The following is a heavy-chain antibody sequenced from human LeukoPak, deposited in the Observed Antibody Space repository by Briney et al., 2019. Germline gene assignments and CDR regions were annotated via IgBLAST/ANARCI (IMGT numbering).Heavy chain of an antibody. V-gene: IGHV4-34*01. CDR2: INHSGST. CDR3: ARGPYCSGSSCYSRRAFDI. Sequence: PSETLSLTCAVYGGSFSGYYWSWIRQPPGKGLEWIGEINHSGSTNYNPSLKSRVTISVDTSKNQFSLKLSSVTAADTAVYYCARGPYCSGSSCYSRRAFDIWGQGTMVTVSS. D-gene: IGHD2-15*01. CDR1: GGSFSGYY. J-gene: IGHJ3*02.